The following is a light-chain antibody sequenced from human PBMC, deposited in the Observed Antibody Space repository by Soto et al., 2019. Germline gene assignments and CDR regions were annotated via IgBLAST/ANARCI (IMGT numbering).Light chain of an antibody. V-gene: IGLV2-23*02. CDR1: SSDVGTYNY. Sequence: QSALTQPASVSGSPGQSITISCTGTSSDVGTYNYVSWYQQHPGKAPKVITSEVSKRPSGVSHRFSGSKSGNTASLTISGLQAEDEADYFCCSFAGSFYVFGTGTKVTVL. CDR2: EVS. J-gene: IGLJ1*01. CDR3: CSFAGSFYV.